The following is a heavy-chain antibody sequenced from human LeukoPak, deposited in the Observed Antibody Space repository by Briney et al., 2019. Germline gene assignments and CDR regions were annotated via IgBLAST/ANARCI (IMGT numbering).Heavy chain of an antibody. D-gene: IGHD3-3*01. CDR3: ARDGDTGLWSGYSSI. Sequence: QPPGKGLEWIGYIYYSGSTYYNPSLKSRVTISVDTSKNQFSLKLSSVTAADTAVYYCARDGDTGLWSGYSSIWGQGTLVTVSS. J-gene: IGHJ4*02. V-gene: IGHV4-30-4*01. CDR2: IYYSGST.